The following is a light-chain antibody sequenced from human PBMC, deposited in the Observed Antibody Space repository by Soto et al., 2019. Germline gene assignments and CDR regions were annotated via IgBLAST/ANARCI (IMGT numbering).Light chain of an antibody. CDR1: SGHSSYI. V-gene: IGLV4-60*02. CDR3: ETWDSNTRV. Sequence: QLVLTQSSSASASLGSSVKLTCTLRSGHSSYIIAWHQQQAGKAPRYLMKVEGSGSYNKGSGVHDRFSGSSSGADRYLTISNLQFEDEADYYCETWDSNTRVFGGGTKVTVL. CDR2: VEGSGSY. J-gene: IGLJ3*02.